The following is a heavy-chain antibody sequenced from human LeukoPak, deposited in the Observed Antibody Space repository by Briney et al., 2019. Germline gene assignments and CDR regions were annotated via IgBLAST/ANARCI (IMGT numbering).Heavy chain of an antibody. CDR2: ITSTSHL. D-gene: IGHD4-11*01. V-gene: IGHV3-69-1*01. CDR1: GFSFTNAW. J-gene: IGHJ4*02. CDR3: ARVRGYSTGDY. Sequence: GGSLRLSCLASGFSFTNAWMNWVRQAPGKGLEWVSSITSTSHLYYADSVRGRFTVSRDNAKNTLYLQMNSLRAEDTAVYYCARVRGYSTGDYWGQGTLVTVSS.